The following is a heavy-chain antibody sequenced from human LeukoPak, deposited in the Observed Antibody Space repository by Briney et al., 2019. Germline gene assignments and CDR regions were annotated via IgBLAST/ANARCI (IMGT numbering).Heavy chain of an antibody. V-gene: IGHV4-4*07. CDR1: GGSISSYY. D-gene: IGHD6-13*01. CDR3: ARETIPYSSSYVDCFDP. J-gene: IGHJ5*02. CDR2: IYTSGST. Sequence: KPSETLSLTCTVSGGSISSYYWSWIRQPAGKGLEWIGRIYTSGSTNYNPSLKSRVTMSVDTSMNQFSLNLSSVTAADTAVYYCARETIPYSSSYVDCFDPWGQGTLVTVSS.